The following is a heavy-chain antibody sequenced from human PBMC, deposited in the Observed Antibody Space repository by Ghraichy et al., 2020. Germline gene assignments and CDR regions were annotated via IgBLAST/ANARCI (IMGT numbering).Heavy chain of an antibody. D-gene: IGHD6-6*01. Sequence: ESLNISCTVSGGSISSSSYYWGWIRQPPGKGLEWIGSIYYSGSKYFNPSLKSRVTISVDTSKNQFSLKLTSVTAADTAVYYCARQGSSSSISDYFYGMDVWGQGTTVTVS. CDR3: ARQGSSSSISDYFYGMDV. J-gene: IGHJ6*02. CDR1: GGSISSSSYY. CDR2: IYYSGSK. V-gene: IGHV4-39*01.